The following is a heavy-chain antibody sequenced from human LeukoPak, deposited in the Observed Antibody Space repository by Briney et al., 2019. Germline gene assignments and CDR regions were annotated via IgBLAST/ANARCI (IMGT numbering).Heavy chain of an antibody. CDR1: GGSISSSSYY. CDR2: IYYSGST. D-gene: IGHD3-22*01. V-gene: IGHV4-39*01. Sequence: SETLSLTCTVSGGSISSSSYYWGWIRQPPGKGLEWIGSIYYSGSTYYNPSLKSRVTISVDTSKNQFSLKLSSVTAADTAVYFCARHSYYSTSTYYYEGLDAFDIWGQGTMVTVSS. J-gene: IGHJ3*02. CDR3: ARHSYYSTSTYYYEGLDAFDI.